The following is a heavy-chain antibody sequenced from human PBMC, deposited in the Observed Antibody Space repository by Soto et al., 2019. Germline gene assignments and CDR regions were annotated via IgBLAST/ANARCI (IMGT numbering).Heavy chain of an antibody. CDR2: ISYSGNT. CDR1: GGSIRNFY. Sequence: SETLSLTCTVSGGSIRNFYWSWLRQPRGKGPGGIGYISYSGNTNYDPSLKGRVCISVDTSKNLLSLNLTSVTAADTAVYYCARAPMVLSRSYFDPWGQGTPVTVCS. CDR3: ARAPMVLSRSYFDP. V-gene: IGHV4-59*01. D-gene: IGHD2-8*01. J-gene: IGHJ5*02.